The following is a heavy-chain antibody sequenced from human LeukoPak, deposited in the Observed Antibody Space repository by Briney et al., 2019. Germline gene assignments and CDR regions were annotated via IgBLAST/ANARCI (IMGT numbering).Heavy chain of an antibody. D-gene: IGHD2-2*01. CDR3: AKSKIEYQLLPDY. CDR1: GFTFSSYG. Sequence: GGSLRLSCAASGFTFSSYGMHRVRQAPGKGLEWVAFIRYDGSNKYYADSVKGRFTISRDNSKNTLYLQMNSLRAEDTAVYYCAKSKIEYQLLPDYWGQGTLVTVSS. J-gene: IGHJ4*02. V-gene: IGHV3-30*02. CDR2: IRYDGSNK.